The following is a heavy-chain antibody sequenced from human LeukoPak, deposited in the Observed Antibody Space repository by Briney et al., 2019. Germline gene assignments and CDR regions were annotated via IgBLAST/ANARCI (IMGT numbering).Heavy chain of an antibody. J-gene: IGHJ2*01. CDR3: ARGAYGDWYFDL. CDR2: ITSSTSTA. CDR1: GFTFNRYS. Sequence: GGSLRLSCAASGFTFNRYSMNWVRQAPGKGLEWISYITSSTSTAHYAASVKGRFTISRDYAENSLFLQMSSLRAEGTAVYYCARGAYGDWYFDLWGRGTLVTVSS. D-gene: IGHD4/OR15-4a*01. V-gene: IGHV3-48*04.